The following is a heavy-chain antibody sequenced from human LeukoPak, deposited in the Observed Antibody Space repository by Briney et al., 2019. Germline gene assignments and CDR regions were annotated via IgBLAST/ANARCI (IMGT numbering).Heavy chain of an antibody. CDR1: GFTFDDYG. CDR2: ISYDGSNK. V-gene: IGHV3-30*03. J-gene: IGHJ6*03. Sequence: GGSLRLSCAASGFTFDDYGMSWVRQAPGKGLEWVAVISYDGSNKYYVDSVKGRFTISRDNSKNTLYLQMNSLRAEDTAVYYCARDGTTVTTDYYMDVWGKGTTVTVSS. D-gene: IGHD4-17*01. CDR3: ARDGTTVTTDYYMDV.